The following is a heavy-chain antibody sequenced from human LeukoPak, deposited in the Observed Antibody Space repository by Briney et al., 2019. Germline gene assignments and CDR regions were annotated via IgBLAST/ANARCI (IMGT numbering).Heavy chain of an antibody. CDR3: ARIPHTTIRGVTTLYGVDV. Sequence: SETRPLTCAVSGYSISSGYWWGWLRQPPRKKLEWIGSIYHSGNTYYNPSLESRVTISVDTSKNQFSLRLTSVTAADTAVYFCARIPHTTIRGVTTLYGVDVWGKGTTVTVSS. D-gene: IGHD3-10*01. CDR2: IYHSGNT. CDR1: GYSISSGYW. V-gene: IGHV4-38-2*01. J-gene: IGHJ6*04.